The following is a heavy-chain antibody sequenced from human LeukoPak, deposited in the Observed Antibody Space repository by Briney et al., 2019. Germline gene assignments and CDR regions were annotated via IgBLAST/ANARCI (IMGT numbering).Heavy chain of an antibody. D-gene: IGHD6-19*01. Sequence: GRSLRLSCAASGFTFSSYAMHWVRQAPGKGLEWVAVISYDGSNKYYADSVKGRFTISRDNSKNTLYLQMNSLRAEDTAVYYCARDRSGIAVAGPYYYYYMDVWGKGTTVTVSS. CDR2: ISYDGSNK. CDR3: ARDRSGIAVAGPYYYYYMDV. CDR1: GFTFSSYA. J-gene: IGHJ6*03. V-gene: IGHV3-30*04.